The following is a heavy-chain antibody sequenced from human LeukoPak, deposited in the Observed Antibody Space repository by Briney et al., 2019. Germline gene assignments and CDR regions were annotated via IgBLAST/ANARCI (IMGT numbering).Heavy chain of an antibody. Sequence: SETLSLTCAVYGGSFSAYYWSWIRQPPGKGLEWIGEINHSGGTNYNPSLKSRVTMSVDTSNNQFSLKLSSVTAADTAVYYCARERAGDFDYWGQGTLVTVSS. CDR1: GGSFSAYY. CDR2: INHSGGT. V-gene: IGHV4-34*01. CDR3: ARERAGDFDY. J-gene: IGHJ4*02. D-gene: IGHD6-19*01.